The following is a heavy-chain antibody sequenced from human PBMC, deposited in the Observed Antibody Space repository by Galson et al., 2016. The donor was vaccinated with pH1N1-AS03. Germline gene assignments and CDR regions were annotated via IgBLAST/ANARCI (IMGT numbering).Heavy chain of an antibody. CDR2: INSDGSST. CDR1: GFTLSSYW. V-gene: IGHV3-74*01. CDR3: VRDGTIAIIDY. Sequence: SLRLSCAASGFTLSSYWMHWVRQAPGKGLVWVSRINSDGSSTIYADSVKGRFTISRDNAKNTLYLQMNSLRAEDTAVYYCVRDGTIAIIDYWGQGTLVTVSS. D-gene: IGHD2-21*01. J-gene: IGHJ4*02.